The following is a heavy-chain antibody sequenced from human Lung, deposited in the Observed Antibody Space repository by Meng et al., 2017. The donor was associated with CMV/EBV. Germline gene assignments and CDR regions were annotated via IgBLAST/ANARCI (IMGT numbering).Heavy chain of an antibody. CDR1: GFTFNTYW. D-gene: IGHD3-22*01. CDR2: ITSDGSST. V-gene: IGHV3-74*01. CDR3: AREYRLKYDSSGFDF. Sequence: SGFTFNTYWMHWVRQAPGKGLVWVSRITSDGSSTTYADSVKGRFTISRDNAKNTLYLQMNSPGAEDTAVYYCAREYRLKYDSSGFDFWGQGTLVTVSS. J-gene: IGHJ4*02.